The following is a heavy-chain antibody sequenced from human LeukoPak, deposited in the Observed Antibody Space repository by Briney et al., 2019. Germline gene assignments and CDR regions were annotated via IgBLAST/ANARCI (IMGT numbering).Heavy chain of an antibody. V-gene: IGHV1-2*02. J-gene: IGHJ6*03. CDR3: ARAQGKSYYYYYYRDV. CDR1: GYTFTGYY. Sequence: GASVKLSCKASGYTFTGYYMHWVRQAPGQGLEWMGWINPNSGGTNYAQKFQGRVTMTRDTSISTAYMGLSRLRSDDTAVYYCARAQGKSYYYYYYRDVWGKGTTVTVSS. CDR2: INPNSGGT.